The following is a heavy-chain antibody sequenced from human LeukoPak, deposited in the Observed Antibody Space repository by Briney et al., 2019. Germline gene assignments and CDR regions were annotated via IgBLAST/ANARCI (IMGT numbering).Heavy chain of an antibody. CDR3: ARRNAMDV. CDR2: INRDGSER. Sequence: GGSLRLSCAASGFTFSNYWMTWVRQAPGKGLEWVANINRDGSERYYVDSVKGRFTISRGDAKSSLYLQMNSLRAEDTAVYYCARRNAMDVWGQGTTVIVFS. CDR1: GFTFSNYW. V-gene: IGHV3-7*03. J-gene: IGHJ6*02.